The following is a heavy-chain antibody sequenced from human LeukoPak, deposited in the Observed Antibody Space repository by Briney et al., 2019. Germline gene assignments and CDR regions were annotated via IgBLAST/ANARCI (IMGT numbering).Heavy chain of an antibody. CDR2: ISGSGAT. V-gene: IGHV3-53*01. Sequence: PGGSLRLSRAASGFTVSSSYMSWVRQAPGKGLEWVSGISGSGATDYADSVKGRFTISRDNSKNTLYLQINSLRAEDTAVYYCAKDLNWGGRWGQGTLVTVSS. J-gene: IGHJ4*02. D-gene: IGHD7-27*01. CDR1: GFTVSSSY. CDR3: AKDLNWGGR.